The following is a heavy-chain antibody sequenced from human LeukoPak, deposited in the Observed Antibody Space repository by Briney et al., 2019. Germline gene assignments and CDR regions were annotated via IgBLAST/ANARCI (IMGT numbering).Heavy chain of an antibody. Sequence: GESLKISCKGSGYSFTSYWIGWVRQMPGKGLEWMGIIYPGDSDTRYSPSFQGQVTISADKSISTAYLQWSSLKASDAAMYYCARLKKRGIAAAGSFDYWGQGTLVTVSS. D-gene: IGHD6-13*01. CDR3: ARLKKRGIAAAGSFDY. CDR2: IYPGDSDT. J-gene: IGHJ4*02. V-gene: IGHV5-51*01. CDR1: GYSFTSYW.